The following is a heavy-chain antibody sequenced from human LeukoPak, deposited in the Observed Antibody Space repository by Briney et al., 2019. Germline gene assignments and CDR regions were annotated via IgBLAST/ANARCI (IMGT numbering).Heavy chain of an antibody. CDR3: AKGRYESSGFNWAA. CDR1: GFTFSNYA. Sequence: GGSLRISCAASGFTFSNYAMTWVRQAPGKGLEWVSALSGSGGSAHYADSVKGRFTISRDNSKNTLYLQMNSLRAEDTAVYYCAKGRYESSGFNWAAWGQGTLVTVSS. J-gene: IGHJ4*02. D-gene: IGHD3-22*01. CDR2: LSGSGGSA. V-gene: IGHV3-23*01.